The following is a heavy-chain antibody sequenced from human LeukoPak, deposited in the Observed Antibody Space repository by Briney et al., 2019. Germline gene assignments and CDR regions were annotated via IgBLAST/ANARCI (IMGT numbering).Heavy chain of an antibody. D-gene: IGHD3-10*01. CDR2: INHSGSI. CDR1: GGSFSTYY. CDR3: ARHGLGRGVYITRQYNYYMDV. J-gene: IGHJ6*04. Sequence: PSETLSLTCAVYGGSFSTYYWSWVRQPPGSGLEWIGEINHSGSINYNPSLKSRVTVSIDTSKNQFSLKLSSLTAADTAKYFCARHGLGRGVYITRQYNYYMDVWGTGTTVTVSS. V-gene: IGHV4-34*01.